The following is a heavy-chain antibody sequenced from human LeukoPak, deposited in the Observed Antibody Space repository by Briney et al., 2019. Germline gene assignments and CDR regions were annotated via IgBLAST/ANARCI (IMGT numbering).Heavy chain of an antibody. J-gene: IGHJ4*02. CDR1: GGPFSGYY. D-gene: IGHD3-22*01. CDR2: INHSGST. Sequence: IPSETLSLTCAVYGGPFSGYYWSWIREPPGKGLEWIGEINHSGSTNYNPSLKSRVTISVDTSKNQFSLKLSSVTAADTAVYYCARSRAYYYDSSGYQADYWGQGTQVTVSS. CDR3: ARSRAYYYDSSGYQADY. V-gene: IGHV4-34*01.